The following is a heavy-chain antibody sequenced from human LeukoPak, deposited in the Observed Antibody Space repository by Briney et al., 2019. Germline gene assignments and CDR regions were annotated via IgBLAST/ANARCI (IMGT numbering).Heavy chain of an antibody. CDR2: ISGSGDGT. V-gene: IGHV3-23*01. CDR3: AKAVGQWSFDL. J-gene: IGHJ2*01. Sequence: GGSLRLSCAASGFMFSTNDMSWVRQAPGKGLEWVSAISGSGDGTTYDDSVKGRFTISRDNSKNTLYLQMNSLGAEDTAVYYCAKAVGQWSFDLWGRGALVTVSS. CDR1: GFMFSTND.